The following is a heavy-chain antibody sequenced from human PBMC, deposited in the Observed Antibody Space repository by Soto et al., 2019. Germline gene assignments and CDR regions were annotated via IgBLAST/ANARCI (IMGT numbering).Heavy chain of an antibody. CDR2: ISYDGSNK. Sequence: GGSLRLSCAASGFTFSSYAMHWVRQAPGKGLEWVAVISYDGSNKYYADSVKGRFTISRDNSKNTLYLQMNSLRAEDTAVYYCARDRLDYYDSSGYYFYGAMMDYWGQGTLVTVSS. CDR3: ARDRLDYYDSSGYYFYGAMMDY. V-gene: IGHV3-30-3*01. D-gene: IGHD3-22*01. CDR1: GFTFSSYA. J-gene: IGHJ4*02.